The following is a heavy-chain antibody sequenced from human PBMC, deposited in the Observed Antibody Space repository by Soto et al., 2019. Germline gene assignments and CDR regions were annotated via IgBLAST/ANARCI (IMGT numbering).Heavy chain of an antibody. CDR3: ARGGYSGYDYNYYYYGMDV. J-gene: IGHJ6*02. CDR2: IIPIFGPA. D-gene: IGHD5-12*01. V-gene: IGHV1-69*13. CDR1: GGIFSSYA. Sequence: SVKVSCKASGGIFSSYAISWVRQAPGQGLEWMGGIIPIFGPANYAQKFQGRVTITADESTSTAYMYLSSLRSEDTAVYYCARGGYSGYDYNYYYYGMDVWGQGTTVTVSS.